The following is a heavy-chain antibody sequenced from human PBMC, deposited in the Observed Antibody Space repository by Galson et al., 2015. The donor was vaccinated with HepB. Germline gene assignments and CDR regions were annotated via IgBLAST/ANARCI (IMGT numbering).Heavy chain of an antibody. CDR1: GGTFSSYA. Sequence: SVKVSCKASGGTFSSYAISWVRQAPGQGLEWMGRIIPILGIANYAQKFQGRVTITADKSTSTAYMELSSLRSEDTAVYYCAIGGLVTPGALFDYWGQGTLVTVSS. V-gene: IGHV1-69*04. D-gene: IGHD3/OR15-3a*01. CDR2: IIPILGIA. CDR3: AIGGLVTPGALFDY. J-gene: IGHJ4*02.